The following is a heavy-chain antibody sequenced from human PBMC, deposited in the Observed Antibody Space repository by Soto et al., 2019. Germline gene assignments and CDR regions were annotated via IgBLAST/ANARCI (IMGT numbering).Heavy chain of an antibody. CDR3: ARSTQGSYGYDY. CDR1: GFTFSSYG. Sequence: QVQLVESGGGVVQPGRSLRLSCEASGFTFSSYGMHWVRQAPGKGLEWVAVIWYDGSNKYYADSVKGRFTISRDNSKNTLYLQMNSLRAEDTAVYYCARSTQGSYGYDYWGQGTLVTVSS. J-gene: IGHJ4*02. V-gene: IGHV3-33*01. D-gene: IGHD5-18*01. CDR2: IWYDGSNK.